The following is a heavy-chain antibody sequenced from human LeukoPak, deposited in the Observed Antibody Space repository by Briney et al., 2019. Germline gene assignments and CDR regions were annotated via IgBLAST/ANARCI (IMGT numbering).Heavy chain of an antibody. J-gene: IGHJ4*02. CDR3: ASEQWPVPFDY. V-gene: IGHV4-59*11. CDR1: GGSISSHY. D-gene: IGHD6-19*01. CDR2: IYYSGTT. Sequence: PSETLSLTCTVSGGSISSHYWSWIRQSPGKRLEWIGYIYYSGTTTYNPSLERRVTISVDTTKNQFSLKLTSVTAADTAVYYCASEQWPVPFDYWGQGTLVTVSS.